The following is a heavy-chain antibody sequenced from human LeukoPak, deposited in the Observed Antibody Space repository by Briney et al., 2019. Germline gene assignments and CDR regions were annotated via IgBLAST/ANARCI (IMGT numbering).Heavy chain of an antibody. D-gene: IGHD5-12*01. CDR2: ISSISSTI. Sequence: GGSLRLSCAASGFTFSSYSMSWVRQAPGKGLEWVSYISSISSTIYYADSVKGRFTISRDNAKNSLYLQMNSLRAEDTAVYYCARDLGWDIVATTGWGQGTLVTVSS. CDR3: ARDLGWDIVATTG. J-gene: IGHJ4*02. V-gene: IGHV3-48*04. CDR1: GFTFSSYS.